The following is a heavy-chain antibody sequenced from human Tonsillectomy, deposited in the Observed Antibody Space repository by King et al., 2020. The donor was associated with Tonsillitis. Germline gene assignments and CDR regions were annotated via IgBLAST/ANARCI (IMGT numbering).Heavy chain of an antibody. CDR2: ISKDGDIE. CDR3: AKDNPYLHPPC. V-gene: IGHV3-30*18. CDR1: GFTFSSYG. J-gene: IGHJ4*02. Sequence: VQLVESGGGVVQPGRSLRLSCLASGFTFSSYGMHWVRQAPGKGLEWVAVISKDGDIEYYADSVKGRFTISRDNSKNTLYLQMNSLRGDDTAVYYCAKDNPYLHPPCWGQGTQVTVFS. D-gene: IGHD1-14*01.